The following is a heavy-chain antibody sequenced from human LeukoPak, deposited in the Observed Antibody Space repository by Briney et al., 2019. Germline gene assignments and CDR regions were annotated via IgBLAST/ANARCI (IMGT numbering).Heavy chain of an antibody. Sequence: GGSLRLSCAASGFTFSSYSMNWVRQAPGKGLEWVSSISSSSSYIYYADSVKGRFTISRDNAKNSLYLQMNSLRAEDTAVYYCARSGRYYDSSGYYSDFDYWGQGTLVTVSS. V-gene: IGHV3-21*01. CDR2: ISSSSSYI. D-gene: IGHD3-22*01. CDR3: ARSGRYYDSSGYYSDFDY. CDR1: GFTFSSYS. J-gene: IGHJ4*02.